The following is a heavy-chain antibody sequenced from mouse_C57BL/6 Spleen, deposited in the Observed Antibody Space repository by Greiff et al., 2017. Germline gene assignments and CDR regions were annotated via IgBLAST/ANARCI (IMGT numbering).Heavy chain of an antibody. CDR1: GYTFTSYW. Sequence: QVQLQQPGAELVKPGASVKMSCKASGYTFTSYWINWVKQRPGQGLEWIGGIYPGSGSTNYNQKFKSKATLTVDTSSITAYMQLSSLTSEDSAVYYCARGLLLDFGVWGTGTTVTVSS. V-gene: IGHV1-55*01. CDR2: IYPGSGST. D-gene: IGHD1-1*02. CDR3: ARGLLLDFGV. J-gene: IGHJ1*03.